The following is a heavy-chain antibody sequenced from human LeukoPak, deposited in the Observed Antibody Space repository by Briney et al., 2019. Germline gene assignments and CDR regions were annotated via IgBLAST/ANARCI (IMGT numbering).Heavy chain of an antibody. CDR3: ARLLYGSGSFAPFDP. CDR2: IYYSGST. D-gene: IGHD3-10*01. Sequence: ASETLSLTCTVSGGSISSSSYYWGWIRQPPGKGLEWIGYIYYSGSTYYNPSLKSRVTMSVDTSKNQFSLKLTSVTAADTAVYYCARLLYGSGSFAPFDPWGQGTLVTVSS. V-gene: IGHV4-39*01. CDR1: GGSISSSSYY. J-gene: IGHJ5*02.